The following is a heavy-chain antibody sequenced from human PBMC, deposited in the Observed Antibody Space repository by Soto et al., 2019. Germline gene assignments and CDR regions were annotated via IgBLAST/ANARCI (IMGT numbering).Heavy chain of an antibody. Sequence: QVQMVESGGGVVQPGGSLRLSCAVSESIFRGYGMHWVRQAPGKGLEWVAIIRFDGSNIHYADYVMGRFTISRDNYKNRLYLEMNNLRVEDTAVYYCARDGVGVTTFWGFLDYWGQGTLVTVSA. V-gene: IGHV3-33*01. J-gene: IGHJ4*02. CDR3: ARDGVGVTTFWGFLDY. D-gene: IGHD3-10*02. CDR1: ESIFRGYG. CDR2: IRFDGSNI.